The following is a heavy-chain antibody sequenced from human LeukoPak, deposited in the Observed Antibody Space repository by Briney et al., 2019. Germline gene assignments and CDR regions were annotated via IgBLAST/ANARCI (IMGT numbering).Heavy chain of an antibody. CDR3: ARDLNYYDSSGYPE. Sequence: GGSLRLSCAASGFTFSDYYMNWIRQAPGKGLEWVSYINSGSVIHYTDSVKGRFTISRDNAKNSLYLQMNSLRAEDTAVYYCARDLNYYDSSGYPEWGQGTLVTVSS. D-gene: IGHD3-22*01. J-gene: IGHJ4*02. V-gene: IGHV3-11*01. CDR2: INSGSVI. CDR1: GFTFSDYY.